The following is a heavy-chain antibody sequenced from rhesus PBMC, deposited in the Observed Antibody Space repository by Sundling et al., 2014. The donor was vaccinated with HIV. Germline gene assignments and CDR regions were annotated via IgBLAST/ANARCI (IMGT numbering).Heavy chain of an antibody. V-gene: IGHV4-122*02. CDR2: ITYSGST. J-gene: IGHJ6*01. CDR3: ARDHWNRGLDS. D-gene: IGHD1-32*01. Sequence: QVQLQESGPGLVKASETLSLTCAVSGFSITSSYYYWNWIRQSPGKGLEWIGYITYSGSTTYNPSLKNRVTISRDTSKNQFSLQVTSVTAADTAVYYCARDHWNRGLDSWGQGVVVTVSS. CDR1: GFSITSSYYY.